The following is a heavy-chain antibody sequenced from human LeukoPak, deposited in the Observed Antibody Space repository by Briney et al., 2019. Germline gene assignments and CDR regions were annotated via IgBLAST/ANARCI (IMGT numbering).Heavy chain of an antibody. CDR3: VPRKEWSCYMGV. V-gene: IGHV3-20*04. D-gene: IGHD3-3*01. Sequence: PGGSLRLSCAASGFTFDDYGMSWVRQAPGKGLEWDSGINWNGGSTGYADSVKGRFTISRDNAKNSLYLQMNSLRAEDTAVYYCVPRKEWSCYMGVWNKGTTVTVSS. J-gene: IGHJ6*03. CDR1: GFTFDDYG. CDR2: INWNGGST.